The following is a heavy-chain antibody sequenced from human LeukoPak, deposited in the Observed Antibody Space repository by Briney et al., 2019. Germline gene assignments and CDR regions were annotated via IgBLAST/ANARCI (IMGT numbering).Heavy chain of an antibody. J-gene: IGHJ3*02. Sequence: KASETLSLTCTVSGGSISSYYWSWIRQPPGKGLEWIGYIYYSGSTNYNPSLKSRVTISVDTSKSQFSLKLSSVTAADTAVYYCARGVLSIWFGELLPSAFDIWGQGTMVTVSS. CDR2: IYYSGST. V-gene: IGHV4-59*01. D-gene: IGHD3-10*01. CDR3: ARGVLSIWFGELLPSAFDI. CDR1: GGSISSYY.